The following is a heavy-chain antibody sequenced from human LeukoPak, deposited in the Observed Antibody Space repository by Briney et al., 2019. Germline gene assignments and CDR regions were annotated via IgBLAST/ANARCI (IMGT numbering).Heavy chain of an antibody. CDR3: ARADDFWSGYFH. J-gene: IGHJ4*02. CDR2: IIPIFGTA. V-gene: IGHV1-69*05. D-gene: IGHD3-3*01. Sequence: GSSVKVSCKASGSTFSSYAISWVRQAPGQGLEWMGGIIPIFGTANYAQKFQGRVTITTDESTSTAYMELSSLRSEDTAVYYCARADDFWSGYFHWGQGTLVTVSS. CDR1: GSTFSSYA.